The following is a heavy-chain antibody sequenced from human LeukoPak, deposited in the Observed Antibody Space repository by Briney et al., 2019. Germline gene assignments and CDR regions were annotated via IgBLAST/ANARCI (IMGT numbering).Heavy chain of an antibody. Sequence: GGSLRLSCAASGFTFDDYTMHWVRQAPGKGLEWVSLISWDGGSTYYADSVKGRFTISRDNSKNSLYLQMNSQRTEDTALYYCAKDHSTGTAMVDYWGQGTLVTVSP. V-gene: IGHV3-43*01. CDR3: AKDHSTGTAMVDY. D-gene: IGHD5-18*01. CDR1: GFTFDDYT. CDR2: ISWDGGST. J-gene: IGHJ4*02.